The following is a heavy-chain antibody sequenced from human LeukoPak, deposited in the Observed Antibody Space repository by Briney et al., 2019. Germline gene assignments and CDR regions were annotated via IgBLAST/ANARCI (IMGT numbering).Heavy chain of an antibody. J-gene: IGHJ3*02. V-gene: IGHV4-39*07. Sequence: SQTLSLTCTVSGGSISSGSYYWSWIRQPPGKGLEWIGSIYHSGSTYYNPSLKSRVTISVDTSKNQFSLKLSSVTAADTAVYYCARDQNGYFGAFDIWGQGTMVTVSS. CDR3: ARDQNGYFGAFDI. CDR1: GGSISSGSYY. CDR2: IYHSGST. D-gene: IGHD3-9*01.